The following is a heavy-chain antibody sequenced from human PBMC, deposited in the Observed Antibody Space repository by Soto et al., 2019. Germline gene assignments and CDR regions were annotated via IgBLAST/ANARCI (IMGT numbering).Heavy chain of an antibody. CDR3: AKDPRVSFDP. CDR1: GVTFSTFA. V-gene: IGHV3-23*01. J-gene: IGHJ5*02. CDR2: ISASGGST. Sequence: PGGSLRLSCTVSGVTFSTFAMSWVRQAPGKGLEWVSAISASGGSTYYADSVKGRFTISRDNSNNTLYLQMNSLRVEDTAVYYCAKDPRVSFDPWGQGTLVTVSS.